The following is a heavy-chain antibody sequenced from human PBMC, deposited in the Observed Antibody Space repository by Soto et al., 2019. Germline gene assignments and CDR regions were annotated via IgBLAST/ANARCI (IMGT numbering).Heavy chain of an antibody. J-gene: IGHJ4*02. CDR3: PSTVSSAHGEFID. Sequence: QVQLQESGPGLVKPSQTLSLTCTVSGGSISSGGYYWSWIRQHPGKGLEGIGHIYYSGSTYYNPSLTSRVNISVDASKNQFSRKLSPVTAADTALKYWPSTVSSAHGEFIDWGQGALVTVSS. V-gene: IGHV4-31*03. D-gene: IGHD3-10*01. CDR1: GGSISSGGYY. CDR2: IYYSGST.